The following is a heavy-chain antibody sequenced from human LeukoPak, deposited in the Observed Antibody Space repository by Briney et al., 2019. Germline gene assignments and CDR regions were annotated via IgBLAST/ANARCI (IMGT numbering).Heavy chain of an antibody. D-gene: IGHD1-26*01. V-gene: IGHV4-30-2*01. CDR1: GGSISSGGYS. CDR2: IYHSGST. CDR3: ARVGDELLFDP. J-gene: IGHJ5*02. Sequence: PSETLSLTCAVSGGSISSGGYSWSWIRQPPGKGLERIGYIYHSGSTYYNPSLKSRVTISVDRSKNQFSLKLSSVTAADTAVYYCARVGDELLFDPWGQGTLVTVSS.